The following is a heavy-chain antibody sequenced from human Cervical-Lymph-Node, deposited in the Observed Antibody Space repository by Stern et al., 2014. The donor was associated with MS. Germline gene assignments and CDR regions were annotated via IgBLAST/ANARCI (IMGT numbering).Heavy chain of an antibody. Sequence: QVQLLQSGPGLVKPSQTLSLTCAISGDSVSSNSATWGWIRQSPSRGLEGLGRTYYRSRWYNDYAVSVKSRINIKPDTSKNQFSLQLNSVTPEDTAVYYCARVGGNSGYDSAFDYWGQGNLVTVSS. CDR1: GDSVSSNSAT. V-gene: IGHV6-1*01. J-gene: IGHJ4*02. D-gene: IGHD5-12*01. CDR3: ARVGGNSGYDSAFDY. CDR2: TYYRSRWYN.